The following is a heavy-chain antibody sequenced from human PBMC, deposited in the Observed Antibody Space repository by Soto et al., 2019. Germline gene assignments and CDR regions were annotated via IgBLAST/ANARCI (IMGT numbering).Heavy chain of an antibody. Sequence: QVQLQQWGAGLLKPSETLSLTCAVYGGSFSGYYWNWIRQPPGKGLEWIGEINHSGSTNYNPSLKSRVTISVDTSKNQFPLKLSSVTAADTAVYYCARGLDYVVYWGQGTLVTVSS. V-gene: IGHV4-34*01. CDR1: GGSFSGYY. J-gene: IGHJ4*02. CDR2: INHSGST. CDR3: ARGLDYVVY.